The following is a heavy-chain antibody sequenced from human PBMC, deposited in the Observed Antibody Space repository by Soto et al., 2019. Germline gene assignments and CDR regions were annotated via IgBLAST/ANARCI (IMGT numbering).Heavy chain of an antibody. CDR1: GFTFSNYY. CDR2: ISSYGNSI. V-gene: IGHV3-11*01. J-gene: IGHJ5*01. CDR3: ARGIGGTTLRFDS. D-gene: IGHD1-20*01. Sequence: QVQLVESGGGLVKPGGSLRLSCAASGFTFSNYYMAWIRQAPGKGLEWVSYISSYGNSIYEADSVKGRFTISRDNAKNSLYLQMDSLRAEDTAVYYCARGIGGTTLRFDSWGQGTLVTVSS.